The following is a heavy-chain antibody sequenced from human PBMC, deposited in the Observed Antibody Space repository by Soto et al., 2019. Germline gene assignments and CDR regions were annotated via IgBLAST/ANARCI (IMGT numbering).Heavy chain of an antibody. CDR1: GYIFTGYY. J-gene: IGHJ4*02. Sequence: QVQLVQSGDEVQKSGASVKVSCAASGYIFTGYYIHWMRQAPGQGLEWMGWISPKSGDTNLAQNFQGRVTLTRDTSITTAYMELTRLKSDDTALYYCARGSPRMGALPTYWGQGTLLTVSS. D-gene: IGHD1-26*01. CDR3: ARGSPRMGALPTY. CDR2: ISPKSGDT. V-gene: IGHV1-2*02.